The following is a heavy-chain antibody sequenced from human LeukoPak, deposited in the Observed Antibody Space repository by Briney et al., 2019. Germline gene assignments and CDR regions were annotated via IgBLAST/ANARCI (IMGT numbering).Heavy chain of an antibody. Sequence: SETLSLTCTVSSYSINSDYYWGWFRQPPGKGLEWIGSIYHSGTTYYNPSLKSRVTISVDTSKNQFSLKLGSVTAADTAVYYCARGYSSSWYVNWFDPWGQGTLVTVSS. D-gene: IGHD6-13*01. CDR3: ARGYSSSWYVNWFDP. V-gene: IGHV4-38-2*02. CDR2: IYHSGTT. J-gene: IGHJ5*02. CDR1: SYSINSDYY.